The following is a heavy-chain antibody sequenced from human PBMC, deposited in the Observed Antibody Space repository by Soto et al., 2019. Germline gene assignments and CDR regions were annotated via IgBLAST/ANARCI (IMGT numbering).Heavy chain of an antibody. CDR3: ARDYSGHDAFDI. Sequence: VASVKVSCKASGYTFTSYAMHWVRQAPGQRLERMGWINAGNGNTKYSQKFQGRVTITRDTSASTAYMELSSLRSEDTAVYYCARDYSGHDAFDIWGQGTMVTVSS. D-gene: IGHD1-26*01. CDR1: GYTFTSYA. J-gene: IGHJ3*02. CDR2: INAGNGNT. V-gene: IGHV1-3*01.